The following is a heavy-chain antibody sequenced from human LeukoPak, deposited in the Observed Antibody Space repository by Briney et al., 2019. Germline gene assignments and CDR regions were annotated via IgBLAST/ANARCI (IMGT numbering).Heavy chain of an antibody. D-gene: IGHD1-26*01. CDR2: INPSGGST. J-gene: IGHJ4*02. Sequence: ASVKVSCKASGYTFTSYYMHWVRQAPGQGLEWMGIINPSGGSTSYAQKFQGRVTITRNTSISTAYMELSSLRSEDTAVYYCARGLFPSGELPGGVDYWGQGTLVTVSS. CDR3: ARGLFPSGELPGGVDY. CDR1: GYTFTSYY. V-gene: IGHV1-46*01.